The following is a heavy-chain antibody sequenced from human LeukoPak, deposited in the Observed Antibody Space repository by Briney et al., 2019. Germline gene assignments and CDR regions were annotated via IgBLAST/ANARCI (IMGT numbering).Heavy chain of an antibody. D-gene: IGHD3-22*01. V-gene: IGHV3-23*01. CDR1: GFTFSSYA. Sequence: PGGSLRLSCAASGFTFSSYAMSWVRQAPGKGLEWVSGISGSGGRTYYTDSMKGRFTISRDNSKNTVYLQMNSLRAEDTALYYCAKLPETYYYDSSGYSYYFDYRGQGTLVTVSS. J-gene: IGHJ4*02. CDR2: ISGSGGRT. CDR3: AKLPETYYYDSSGYSYYFDY.